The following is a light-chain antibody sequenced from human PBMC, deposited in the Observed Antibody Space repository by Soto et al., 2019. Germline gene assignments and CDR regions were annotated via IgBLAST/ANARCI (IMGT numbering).Light chain of an antibody. V-gene: IGKV1-13*02. Sequence: AIQLTQSPSSLSASVGDRVTITCRASQGISSALAWYQQKPGKAPKLLIYDASSLESGVPSRFSGSGSGTDFTLTISSLQPEDFATYYCQQFNSYPHEHTCGQETKLEIK. CDR2: DAS. CDR3: QQFNSYPHEHT. J-gene: IGKJ2*01. CDR1: QGISSA.